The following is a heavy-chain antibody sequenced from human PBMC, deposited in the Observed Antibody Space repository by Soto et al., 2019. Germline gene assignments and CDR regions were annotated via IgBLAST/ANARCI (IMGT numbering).Heavy chain of an antibody. Sequence: QVQLQESGPGLVKPSQTLSLTCTVSGGSISSGGYYWSWIRQHPGKGLEWIGYIYYSGSTYYNPSLKSRVTISVDTSKNQFSLKLSSVTASDTAVYYCARAWAPGGYSGYDRYYFDYWGQGTLVTFSS. CDR1: GGSISSGGYY. V-gene: IGHV4-31*03. D-gene: IGHD5-12*01. CDR3: ARAWAPGGYSGYDRYYFDY. J-gene: IGHJ4*02. CDR2: IYYSGST.